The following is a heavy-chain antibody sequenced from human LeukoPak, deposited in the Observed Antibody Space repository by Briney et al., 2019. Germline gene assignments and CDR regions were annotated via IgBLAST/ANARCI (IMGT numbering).Heavy chain of an antibody. D-gene: IGHD5-24*01. CDR2: IYYSGST. CDR1: GGSISSGSYY. CDR3: ARERRDGYKVYFDY. Sequence: SETLSLTCTVSGGSISSGSYYWGWIRQPPGTGLEWIGSIYYSGSTYYNPSLKSRVTISLDTSRNQFSLKLNSVTAADTAVYYCARERRDGYKVYFDYWGQGTLVTVSS. V-gene: IGHV4-39*07. J-gene: IGHJ4*02.